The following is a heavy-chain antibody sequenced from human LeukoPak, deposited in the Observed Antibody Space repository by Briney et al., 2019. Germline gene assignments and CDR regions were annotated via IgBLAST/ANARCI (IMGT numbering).Heavy chain of an antibody. V-gene: IGHV1-8*01. Sequence: GASVKVSCKASGYTFTSYDINWVRRATGQGLEWMGWMNPNSGNTGYAQKFQGRVTMTRNTSISTAYMELSSLRSEDTAVYYCARPSPYYGDYVDWGQGTLVTVSS. CDR3: ARPSPYYGDYVD. CDR2: MNPNSGNT. D-gene: IGHD4-17*01. CDR1: GYTFTSYD. J-gene: IGHJ4*02.